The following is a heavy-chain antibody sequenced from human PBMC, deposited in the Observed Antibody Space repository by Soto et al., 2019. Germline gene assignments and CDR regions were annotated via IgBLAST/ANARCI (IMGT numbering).Heavy chain of an antibody. J-gene: IGHJ5*02. CDR1: GFSLKDYY. V-gene: IGHV3-11*01. D-gene: IGHD3-16*01. CDR2: ITSSGGNA. CDR3: ARDMYTNYVNYFAL. Sequence: PGGSLRLSCAASGFSLKDYYMTWMRQTPEKGLEWISTITSSGGNAYYAASVKGRVTISRYNAHNSLYLQMSGLRAEDTALYYFARDMYTNYVNYFALWGQGTLVTVSS.